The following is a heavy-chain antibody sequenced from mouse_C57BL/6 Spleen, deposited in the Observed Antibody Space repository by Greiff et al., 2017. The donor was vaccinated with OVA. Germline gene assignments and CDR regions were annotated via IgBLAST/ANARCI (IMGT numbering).Heavy chain of an antibody. Sequence: VQLQQPGAELVRPGSSVKLSCKASGYTFTSYWMDWVKQRPGQGLEWIGNIYSSDSETHYNQKFKDKATLTVDKSSSTAYMQLSSLTSEDSAVYYCARDYSNYYFDYWGQGTTLTVSS. CDR1: GYTFTSYW. CDR2: IYSSDSET. CDR3: ARDYSNYYFDY. J-gene: IGHJ2*01. V-gene: IGHV1-61*01. D-gene: IGHD2-5*01.